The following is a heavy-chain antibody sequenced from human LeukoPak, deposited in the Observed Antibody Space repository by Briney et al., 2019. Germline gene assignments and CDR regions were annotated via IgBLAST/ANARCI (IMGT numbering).Heavy chain of an antibody. CDR3: ATIGASFFDY. V-gene: IGHV7-4-1*02. CDR2: INTGTGNP. Sequence: ASVKVSCKASGYTFTNHAINWVRQAPGQGLEWMGWINTGTGNPTYAQGFTGRFVFSLDTSVSTTCLQINSLKAEDTAVYYCATIGASFFDYWGQGTLVTVSS. CDR1: GYTFTNHA. D-gene: IGHD3-10*01. J-gene: IGHJ4*02.